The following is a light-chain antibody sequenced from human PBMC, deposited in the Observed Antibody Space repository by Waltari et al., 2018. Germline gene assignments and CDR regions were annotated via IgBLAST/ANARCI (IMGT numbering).Light chain of an antibody. CDR2: SNA. CDR3: ASWGDSPNGMV. V-gene: IGLV1-44*01. J-gene: IGLJ2*01. Sequence: QTLLTQPPSVSGTPGQTVSISCSGGNSNIRSNPVNWYQRLPGAAPKLLIFSNAQRPSGVPDRFSGSKSGNSASLTISGLRSEDEADYYCASWGDSPNGMVFGGGTKLTVL. CDR1: NSNIRSNP.